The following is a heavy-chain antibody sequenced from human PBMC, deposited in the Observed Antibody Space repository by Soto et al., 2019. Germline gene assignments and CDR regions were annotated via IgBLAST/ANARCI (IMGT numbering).Heavy chain of an antibody. D-gene: IGHD1-26*01. Sequence: QVQLVESGGGVVQPGRSLRLSCAASGFTFSSYGMHWVRQAPGKGLEWVAVISYDGSNKYYADSVKGRFTISRDNSKNTLYLQMNSLRAEDTAVYYCAKVQGRGGSYSSYYYGMDVWGQGTTVTVSS. CDR3: AKVQGRGGSYSSYYYGMDV. CDR2: ISYDGSNK. V-gene: IGHV3-30*18. CDR1: GFTFSSYG. J-gene: IGHJ6*02.